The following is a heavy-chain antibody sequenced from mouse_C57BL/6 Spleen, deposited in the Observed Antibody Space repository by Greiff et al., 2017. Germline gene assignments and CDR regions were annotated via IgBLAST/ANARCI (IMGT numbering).Heavy chain of an antibody. CDR1: GYAFTNYL. V-gene: IGHV1-54*01. J-gene: IGHJ2*01. D-gene: IGHD2-4*01. Sequence: QVQLQQSGAELVRPGTSVKVSCKASGYAFTNYLIEWVKQRPGQGLEWIGVINPGSGGTNYNEKFKGKATLTADTSSSTAYMQLSSLTSEDSAVYFCARGMDDYGGYWGQGTTLTVSS. CDR3: ARGMDDYGGY. CDR2: INPGSGGT.